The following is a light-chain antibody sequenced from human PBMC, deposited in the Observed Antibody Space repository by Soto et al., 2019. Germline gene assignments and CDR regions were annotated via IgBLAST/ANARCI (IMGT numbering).Light chain of an antibody. CDR1: NIGTKR. J-gene: IGLJ1*01. V-gene: IGLV3-21*02. CDR3: QVWDSSSDHYV. CDR2: DDS. Sequence: SYELTQPPSVSVAPGQTARITCGGNNIGTKRVHWYQQKPGQAPVMLVYDDSGRPSGIPARLSGSNSGNTATLTISRVEAEDEADYYCQVWDSSSDHYVFGTGTKVTV.